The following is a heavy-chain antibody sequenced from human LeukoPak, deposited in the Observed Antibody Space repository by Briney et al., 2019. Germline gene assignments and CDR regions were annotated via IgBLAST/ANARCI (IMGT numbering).Heavy chain of an antibody. D-gene: IGHD3-22*01. CDR3: ARAKLSSSGYLYYFDY. Sequence: PRLSSAAAGFTFSNYANHWVRQAPRKGLQWVAVLWYDGSNKYYADSLKGRFTISRDNSKNTLYLQLNTLSAADTAVYYCARAKLSSSGYLYYFDYWGQGTLVTVSS. CDR1: GFTFSNYA. V-gene: IGHV3-33*01. J-gene: IGHJ4*02. CDR2: LWYDGSNK.